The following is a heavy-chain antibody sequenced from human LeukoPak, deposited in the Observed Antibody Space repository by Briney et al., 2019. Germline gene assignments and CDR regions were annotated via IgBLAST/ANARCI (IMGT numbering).Heavy chain of an antibody. V-gene: IGHV3-48*04. CDR3: ADNLSR. D-gene: IGHD1-1*01. CDR1: GMTLSITS. J-gene: IGHJ4*02. CDR2: IDKSGDPI. Sequence: GSLRLSCAASGMTLSITSMNWVRQAPGKGLEWISYIDKSGDPIHYADSVKGRFTISIDIARNSLFLQMNSLRAEDTAVYFCADNLSRWGQGTLVTVSS.